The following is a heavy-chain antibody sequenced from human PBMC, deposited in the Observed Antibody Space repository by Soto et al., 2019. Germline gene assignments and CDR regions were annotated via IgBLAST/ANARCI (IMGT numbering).Heavy chain of an antibody. V-gene: IGHV3-53*01. J-gene: IGHJ4*02. CDR3: AKGGPGASSGLFES. D-gene: IGHD3-10*01. CDR2: IYSDGTT. Sequence: GGSLRLFCAASGFIVTSDYMSWVRQAPGKGLEWVSVIYSDGTTNYAESVKGRFTISRDNSKNTVFLQMSSLRAEDTAVYYCAKGGPGASSGLFESWGQGTLVTVSS. CDR1: GFIVTSDY.